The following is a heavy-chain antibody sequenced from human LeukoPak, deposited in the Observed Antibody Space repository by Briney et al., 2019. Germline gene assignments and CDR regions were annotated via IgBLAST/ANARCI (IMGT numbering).Heavy chain of an antibody. D-gene: IGHD3-16*01. CDR2: ICGSGGSP. J-gene: IGHJ4*02. Sequence: GGSLRLSCAASGFTFGSYAMSWVRPAPGRGLEWVSTICGSGGSPYYADSVKGRFTTSRDNSKNSLYLQMNSLRAEDTAVYYCARDQGGVGYWGQGTLVTVSS. CDR3: ARDQGGVGY. V-gene: IGHV3-23*01. CDR1: GFTFGSYA.